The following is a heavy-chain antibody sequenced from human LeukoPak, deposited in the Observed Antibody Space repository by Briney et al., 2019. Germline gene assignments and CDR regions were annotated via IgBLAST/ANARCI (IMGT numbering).Heavy chain of an antibody. V-gene: IGHV4-59*11. D-gene: IGHD3-9*01. Sequence: SETLSLTCTVSGGSITPHYWSWIRQPPGKGLEWIGCMYSSGNTDYNPSLKSRLAVSVDTSKNQFSLKLSSVTAADTAVYYCARSPVNYYDILTGYPFNWYFDLWGRGTLVTVSS. CDR2: MYSSGNT. J-gene: IGHJ2*01. CDR3: ARSPVNYYDILTGYPFNWYFDL. CDR1: GGSITPHY.